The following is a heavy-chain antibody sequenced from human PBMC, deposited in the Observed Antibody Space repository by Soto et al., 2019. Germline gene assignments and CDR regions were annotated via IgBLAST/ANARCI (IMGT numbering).Heavy chain of an antibody. J-gene: IGHJ4*02. CDR2: IYYSGST. D-gene: IGHD5-18*01. CDR1: GGSISSYY. V-gene: IGHV4-59*01. CDR3: ARVRGYSYGYGFFDY. Sequence: SETLSLTCTVSGGSISSYYWSWIRQPPGKGLEWIGYIYYSGSTNYNPSLKSRVTISVDTSKKQFSLKLSSVTAADTAVYYCARVRGYSYGYGFFDYWGQGPLVTVSS.